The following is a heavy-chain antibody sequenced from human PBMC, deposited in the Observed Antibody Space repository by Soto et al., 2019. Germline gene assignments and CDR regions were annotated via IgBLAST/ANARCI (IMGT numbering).Heavy chain of an antibody. CDR1: GGSISSGGYY. V-gene: IGHV4-31*03. CDR2: ISYSGST. CDR3: ARGVLH. Sequence: QVQLQESGPGLVQPSQTLSLTCTVSGGSISSGGYYWCWIRQHAGTGLEWIGHISYSGSTYYNQSLKSGVTISVDTSRNQCSLIVNSVTDADTAVYYCARGVLHWGQGTLVTVSS. J-gene: IGHJ4*01.